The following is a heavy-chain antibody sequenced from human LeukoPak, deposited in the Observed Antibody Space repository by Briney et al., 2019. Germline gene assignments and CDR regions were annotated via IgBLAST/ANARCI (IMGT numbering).Heavy chain of an antibody. CDR3: AWGIAARPDYYYYYYMDV. CDR1: GYTFTGYY. J-gene: IGHJ6*03. Sequence: ASVKVSCKASGYTFTGYYMHWVRQAPGQGLEWMGWINPNSGGTNYAQKFQGRVTITADKSTSTAYMELSSLRSDDTAVYYCAWGIAARPDYYYYYYMDVWGKGTTVTVSS. V-gene: IGHV1-2*02. CDR2: INPNSGGT. D-gene: IGHD6-6*01.